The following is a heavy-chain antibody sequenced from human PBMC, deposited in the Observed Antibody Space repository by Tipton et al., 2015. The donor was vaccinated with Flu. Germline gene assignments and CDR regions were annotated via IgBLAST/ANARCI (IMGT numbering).Heavy chain of an antibody. Sequence: TLSLTCTVSGGSLSSFYWSWIRQPAGKGLEWIGRIYSSGSTKYSPAFKSRVTLSVDTSKNQFSLNLSSVTASDTALYFCARCSGSGTFVIFDYWGQGTLVAVSS. CDR2: IYSSGST. CDR1: GGSLSSFY. J-gene: IGHJ4*02. CDR3: ARCSGSGTFVIFDY. V-gene: IGHV4-4*07. D-gene: IGHD3-10*02.